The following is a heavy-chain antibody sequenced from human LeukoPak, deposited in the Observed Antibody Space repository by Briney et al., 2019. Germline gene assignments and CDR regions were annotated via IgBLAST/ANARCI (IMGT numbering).Heavy chain of an antibody. CDR2: INAGNAKT. Sequence: ASVKVSCKASGNTFTNYAMHWVRQAPGQRLEWMGWINAGNAKTNYSQKFQGRVTLTRDTSASTAYMELSSLRSEDTAVYYCARGYYDLLTGHVVTYYFDYWGQGTLVTVSS. D-gene: IGHD3-9*01. CDR3: ARGYYDLLTGHVVTYYFDY. CDR1: GNTFTNYA. J-gene: IGHJ4*02. V-gene: IGHV1-3*01.